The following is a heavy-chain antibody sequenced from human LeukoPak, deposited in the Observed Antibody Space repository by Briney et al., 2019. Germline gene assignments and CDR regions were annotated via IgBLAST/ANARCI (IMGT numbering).Heavy chain of an antibody. J-gene: IGHJ4*02. Sequence: SVKVSCKASGGTFSSYAISWVRQAPGQGLEWMGRIITIFGTANYAQKFQGRVTITTDESTSTAYMELSSLRSEDTAVYYCARELVGDFWSGHFDYWGQGTLVTVSS. CDR1: GGTFSSYA. CDR2: IITIFGTA. CDR3: ARELVGDFWSGHFDY. V-gene: IGHV1-69*05. D-gene: IGHD3-3*01.